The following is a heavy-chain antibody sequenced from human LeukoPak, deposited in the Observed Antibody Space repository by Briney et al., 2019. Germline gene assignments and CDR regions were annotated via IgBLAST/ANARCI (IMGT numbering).Heavy chain of an antibody. CDR3: ARVPYCTNGVCPYYFDY. V-gene: IGHV3-21*01. J-gene: IGHJ4*02. Sequence: GGSLRLSCAASGFTFSSYSMNWVRQAPGKGLEWVSSISSRSSYIYYADSVKGRFTISRDNAKNSLYLQMNSLRAEDTAVYYCARVPYCTNGVCPYYFDYWGQGTLVTVSS. CDR2: ISSRSSYI. CDR1: GFTFSSYS. D-gene: IGHD2-8*01.